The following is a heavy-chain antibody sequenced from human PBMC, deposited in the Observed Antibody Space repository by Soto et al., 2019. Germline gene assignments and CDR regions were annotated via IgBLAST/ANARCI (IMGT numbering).Heavy chain of an antibody. D-gene: IGHD2-15*01. CDR3: AKAAGLGYCSGGSCWYGMDV. V-gene: IGHV1-2*02. CDR1: GYTFTGYY. Sequence: ASVKVSCKASGYTFTGYYVHWVRQAPGQGLEWMGWINPNSGGTNYAQKFQGRVTMTRDTSISTAYMELSRLRSDDTAVYYCAKAAGLGYCSGGSCWYGMDVWGQGTTVTVSS. CDR2: INPNSGGT. J-gene: IGHJ6*02.